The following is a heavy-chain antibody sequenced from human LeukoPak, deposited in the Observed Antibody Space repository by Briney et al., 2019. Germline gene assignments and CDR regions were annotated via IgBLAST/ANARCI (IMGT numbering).Heavy chain of an antibody. J-gene: IGHJ4*02. CDR3: ARGLFTNYVTSPLDY. V-gene: IGHV4-4*07. CDR2: IYTSGTT. D-gene: IGHD4/OR15-4a*01. Sequence: SETLSLTCTVSGGSLTTYYWNWIRQPAGKGLEWIGRIYTSGTTNYNPSLKSRVTMSVDTSENQFSLKLTSVTAADTAVYYCARGLFTNYVTSPLDYWGQGTLVTVSP. CDR1: GGSLTTYY.